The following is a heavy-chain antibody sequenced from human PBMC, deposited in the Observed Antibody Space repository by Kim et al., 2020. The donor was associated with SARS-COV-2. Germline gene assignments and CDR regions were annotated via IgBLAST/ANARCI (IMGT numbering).Heavy chain of an antibody. J-gene: IGHJ4*02. D-gene: IGHD5-18*01. V-gene: IGHV3-49*03. Sequence: GGALRLSCTASGFTFGDYAMSWFRQAPGKGLEWVGFIRSKAYGGTTEYAASVKGRFTISRDDSKSIAYLQMNSLKTEDTAVYYCTRNVQLHISGVSDYWGQGTLVTVSS. CDR1: GFTFGDYA. CDR3: TRNVQLHISGVSDY. CDR2: IRSKAYGGTT.